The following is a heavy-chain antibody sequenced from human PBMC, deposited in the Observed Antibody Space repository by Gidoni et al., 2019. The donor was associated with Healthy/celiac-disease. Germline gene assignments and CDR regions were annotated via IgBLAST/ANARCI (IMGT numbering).Heavy chain of an antibody. V-gene: IGHV3-33*01. CDR2: IWYDGSNK. CDR1: GFTFSSYG. Sequence: QVQLVESGGGVVQPGRSLRLSCAASGFTFSSYGMHWVRQAPGKGLEWVAVIWYDGSNKYYADSVKGRFTISRDNSKNTLYLQMNSLRAEDTAVYYCARDLFLRLGELSFSTGLDYWGQGTLVTVSS. CDR3: ARDLFLRLGELSFSTGLDY. J-gene: IGHJ4*02. D-gene: IGHD3-16*02.